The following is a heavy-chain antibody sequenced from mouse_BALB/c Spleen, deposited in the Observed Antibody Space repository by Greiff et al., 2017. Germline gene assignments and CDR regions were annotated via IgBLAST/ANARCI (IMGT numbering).Heavy chain of an antibody. CDR3: ARGGDYDLFAY. CDR1: GYTFSSYW. V-gene: IGHV1-9*01. Sequence: QVQLKESGAELMKPGASVKISCKATGYTFSSYWIAWVKQRPGHGLEWIGEILPGSGSTNYNEKFKGKATFTADTSCNTAYMQLSSLTSEDSAVYYCARGGDYDLFAYWGQGTLVTVSA. D-gene: IGHD2-4*01. J-gene: IGHJ3*01. CDR2: ILPGSGST.